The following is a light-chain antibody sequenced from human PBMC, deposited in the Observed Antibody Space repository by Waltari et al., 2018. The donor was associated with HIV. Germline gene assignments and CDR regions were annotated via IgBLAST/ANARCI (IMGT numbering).Light chain of an antibody. J-gene: IGLJ3*02. V-gene: IGLV10-54*04. CDR3: SAWDAKLSAWV. CDR2: RND. CDR1: SDNVGHQG. Sequence: QAGLSQPPSVSEHFTHTATLPCTGNSDNVGHQGAVCLQQYQGHPPKLLSYRNDGRPSGISERFSTSRSGNTATLIIFDLHSEDEADYYCSAWDAKLSAWVFGGGTRLTVL.